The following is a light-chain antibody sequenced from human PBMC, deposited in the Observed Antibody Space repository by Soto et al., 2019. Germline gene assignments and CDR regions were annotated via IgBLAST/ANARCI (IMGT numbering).Light chain of an antibody. J-gene: IGKJ4*01. CDR1: QGISSW. Sequence: DIQMTQSPSSVSASVGDRVTITCRASQGISSWLAWYQQKPGRAPKLLIYSASSLQSGAPSRFTGSGSGTVFALIITGLQPDDVASYYCQQGNSFLVSFGGGTKVEIK. CDR3: QQGNSFLVS. V-gene: IGKV1-12*01. CDR2: SAS.